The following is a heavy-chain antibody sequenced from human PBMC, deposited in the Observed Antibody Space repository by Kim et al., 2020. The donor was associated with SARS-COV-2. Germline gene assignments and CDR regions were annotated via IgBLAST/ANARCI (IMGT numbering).Heavy chain of an antibody. V-gene: IGHV5-10-1*01. CDR3: ARHTYESSGADFDL. CDR1: GYSFSDCY. CDR2: IDPSDSYT. D-gene: IGHD3-22*01. Sequence: GESLRISCKGSGYSFSDCYITWVRQMPGKGLEWMGRIDPSDSYTNYSPSFQGHVTISADESIDTAYLQWGSLKASDTAMYYCARHTYESSGADFDLWGQG. J-gene: IGHJ4*02.